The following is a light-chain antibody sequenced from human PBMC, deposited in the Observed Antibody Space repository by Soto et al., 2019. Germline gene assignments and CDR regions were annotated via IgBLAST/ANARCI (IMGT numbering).Light chain of an antibody. J-gene: IGLJ2*01. CDR1: SSNIGAGYD. CDR3: GGWDDSLSGPV. Sequence: QSVLTQPPSVSGAPGQRVTISCTGSSSNIGAGYDVHWYQQLPGTAPKLLIQRNNQRPSGVPARFSGSKSGTSASLAISGLRSEDEADYYCGGWDDSLSGPVFGGGTKLTVL. CDR2: RNN. V-gene: IGLV1-47*01.